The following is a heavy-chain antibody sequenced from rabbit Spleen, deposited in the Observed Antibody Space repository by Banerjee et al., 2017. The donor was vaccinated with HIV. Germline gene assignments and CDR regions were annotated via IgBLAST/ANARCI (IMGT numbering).Heavy chain of an antibody. D-gene: IGHD1-1*01. CDR1: GVSFSDKDV. V-gene: IGHV1S45*01. CDR2: IDAGSSDFT. Sequence: EQLEESGGGLVKPEGSLTLTCKASGVSFSDKDVMCWVRQAPGKGLEWIACIDAGSSDFTYHASWAKGRFTISKTSSTTVTLQATSLTAADTATYFCARDSSSSFSSYGMDLWGQGTLVTVS. J-gene: IGHJ6*01. CDR3: ARDSSSSFSSYGMDL.